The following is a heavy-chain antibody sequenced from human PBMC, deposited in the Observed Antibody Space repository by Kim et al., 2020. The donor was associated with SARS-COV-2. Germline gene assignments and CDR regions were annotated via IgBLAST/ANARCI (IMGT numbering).Heavy chain of an antibody. J-gene: IGHJ4*02. CDR3: AREGFYDSSGPLDY. CDR2: INPNSGVT. D-gene: IGHD3-22*01. Sequence: ASVKVSCKASGYTFTGYYINWVRQDPGQGPEWMGWINPNSGVTKYAQKFQGRVTMTRDTSISTAHMELSRLTSDDTAVYYCAREGFYDSSGPLDYWGQGT. CDR1: GYTFTGYY. V-gene: IGHV1-2*02.